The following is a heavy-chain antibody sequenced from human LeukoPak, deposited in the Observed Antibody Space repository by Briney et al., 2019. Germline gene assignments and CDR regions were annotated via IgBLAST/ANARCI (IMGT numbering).Heavy chain of an antibody. J-gene: IGHJ2*01. CDR2: VSESGGST. Sequence: QTGGSLRLSCAASGFTFSTYAMSWVRQAPGKGPEWVSGVSESGGSTYYADSVKGRFTISRDNSKKTLYLQVNSLRGEDTAVYYCAKCLDYCYFDLWGRGTLVTVSS. V-gene: IGHV3-23*01. CDR3: AKCLDYCYFDL. CDR1: GFTFSTYA. D-gene: IGHD1-1*01.